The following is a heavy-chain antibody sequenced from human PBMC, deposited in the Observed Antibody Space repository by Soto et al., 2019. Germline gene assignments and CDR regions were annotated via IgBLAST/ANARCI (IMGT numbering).Heavy chain of an antibody. D-gene: IGHD3-10*01. J-gene: IGHJ6*02. CDR2: IKSKTDGGTT. V-gene: IGHV3-15*01. CDR1: GFTFSNAW. CDR3: HKTAGYGFKDYYYGMDV. Sequence: EVQLVESGGGLVKPGGSLRLSCAASGFTFSNAWMSWVRQAPGKGLEWVGRIKSKTDGGTTDYAAPVKGRFTISRDDSKNTLYLQMNSLKTEDTAVYYCHKTAGYGFKDYYYGMDVWGQGTTVTVSS.